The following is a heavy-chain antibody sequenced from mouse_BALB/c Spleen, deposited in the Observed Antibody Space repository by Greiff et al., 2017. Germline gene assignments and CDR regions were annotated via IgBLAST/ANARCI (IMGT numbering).Heavy chain of an antibody. CDR2: IYPSDSYT. Sequence: QVQLQQPGAELVRPGASVKLSCKASGYTFTSYWINWVKQRPGQGLEWIGNIYPSDSYTNYNQKFKDKATLTVDKSSSTAYMQLSSPTSEDSAVYYCTSYYRGAMDYWGQGTSVTVSS. V-gene: IGHV1-69*02. CDR1: GYTFTSYW. J-gene: IGHJ4*01. CDR3: TSYYRGAMDY. D-gene: IGHD2-14*01.